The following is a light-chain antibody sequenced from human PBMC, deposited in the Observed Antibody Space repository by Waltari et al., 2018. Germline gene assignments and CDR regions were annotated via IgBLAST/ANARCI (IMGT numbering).Light chain of an antibody. Sequence: DIQMTQSPSSVSASVGDRVTITCRASQDISSWLAWYQQKPGQAPRLLIYAVSILHSGVPSRCSVSGSGTDFTLTITSLQPEDFAIYYCQQGDGFHPITFGQGTRLE. V-gene: IGKV1-12*01. CDR2: AVS. CDR3: QQGDGFHPIT. CDR1: QDISSW. J-gene: IGKJ5*01.